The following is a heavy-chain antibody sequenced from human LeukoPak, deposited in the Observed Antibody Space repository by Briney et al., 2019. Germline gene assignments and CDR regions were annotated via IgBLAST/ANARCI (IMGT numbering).Heavy chain of an antibody. V-gene: IGHV1-2*02. Sequence: ASVKVSCKASGYTFTGYYMHWVRQAPGQGLEWMGWINPNSGGTNYAQKFQGRVTMTRDTSISTAYMELSRLRSDDTAVYYCARDSSAAGYNWFDPWGLGTLVTVSS. CDR3: ARDSSAAGYNWFDP. CDR1: GYTFTGYY. D-gene: IGHD6-13*01. CDR2: INPNSGGT. J-gene: IGHJ5*02.